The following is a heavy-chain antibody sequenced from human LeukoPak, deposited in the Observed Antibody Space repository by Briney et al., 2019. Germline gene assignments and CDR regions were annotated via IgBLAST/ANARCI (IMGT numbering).Heavy chain of an antibody. CDR3: ARHQEAFDY. V-gene: IGHV1-46*01. CDR1: GYSFTSNY. CDR2: IYPRDGST. J-gene: IGHJ4*02. Sequence: ASVKVSCKASGYSFTSNYIHWVRQAPGQGLEWMGMIYPRDGSTSYAQKFQGRVTVTRDTSTSTVHMELSGLRSEDTAVYYCARHQEAFDYWGQGTLVTVSS.